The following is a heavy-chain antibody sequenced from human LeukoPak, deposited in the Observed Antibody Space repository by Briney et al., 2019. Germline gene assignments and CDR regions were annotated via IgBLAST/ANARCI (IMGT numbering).Heavy chain of an antibody. CDR3: ARGGSGWYGFFDY. Sequence: SETLSLTCTVSGGSISSYYWSWIRQPPGKGLEWIGYIYYSGSTNYNPSLKSRVTISVDTSKNQFSLKLSSVTAADTAVYYCARGGSGWYGFFDYWGQGTLVTVSS. D-gene: IGHD6-19*01. CDR1: GGSISSYY. J-gene: IGHJ4*02. CDR2: IYYSGST. V-gene: IGHV4-59*01.